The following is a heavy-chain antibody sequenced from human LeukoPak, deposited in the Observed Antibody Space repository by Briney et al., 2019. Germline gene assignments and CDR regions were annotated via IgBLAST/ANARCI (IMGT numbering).Heavy chain of an antibody. CDR2: ISAYNGNT. Sequence: ASVKVSCKVSGYTLTELSMHWVRQAPGQGLEWMGWISAYNGNTNYAQKLQGRVTMTTDTSTSTAYMELRSLRSDDTAVYYCARAGRYYYDSSGPYDAFDIWGQGTMVTVSS. CDR1: GYTLTELS. V-gene: IGHV1-18*01. CDR3: ARAGRYYYDSSGPYDAFDI. J-gene: IGHJ3*02. D-gene: IGHD3-22*01.